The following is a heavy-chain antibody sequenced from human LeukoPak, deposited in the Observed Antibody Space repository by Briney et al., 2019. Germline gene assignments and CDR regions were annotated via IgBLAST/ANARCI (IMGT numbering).Heavy chain of an antibody. CDR3: ARTQSSSSSYYYGMDV. Sequence: PSQTLSLTCTVSGGSISSGDYYWSWIRQPPGKGLGWIGFMYYSGRTSYSPSLKSRVTMSVDTSKNQFSLKLTSVTAADTAVYYCARTQSSSSSYYYGMDVWGQGTAVTVSS. J-gene: IGHJ6*02. V-gene: IGHV4-30-4*01. CDR1: GGSISSGDYY. CDR2: MYYSGRT. D-gene: IGHD6-6*01.